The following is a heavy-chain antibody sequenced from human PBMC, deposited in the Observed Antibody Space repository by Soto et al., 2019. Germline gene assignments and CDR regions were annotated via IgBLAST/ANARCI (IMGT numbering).Heavy chain of an antibody. CDR2: ISYDGSNK. CDR3: AKGPGIAAE. V-gene: IGHV3-30*18. D-gene: IGHD6-25*01. J-gene: IGHJ4*02. Sequence: QVQLVESGGGVVQPGRSLRLSCAASGCTFSSYGMHWVRQAPGKGLEWVAVISYDGSNKYYADSVKGRFTISRDNSKNTLYLQMNSLRAEDTAVYYCAKGPGIAAEWGQGTLVTVSS. CDR1: GCTFSSYG.